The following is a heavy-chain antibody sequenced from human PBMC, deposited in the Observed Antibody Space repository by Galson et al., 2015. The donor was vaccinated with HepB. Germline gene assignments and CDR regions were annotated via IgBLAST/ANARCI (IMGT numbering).Heavy chain of an antibody. V-gene: IGHV3-74*01. CDR3: ARDRGYCSSTSCYPPHWFDP. D-gene: IGHD2-2*01. J-gene: IGHJ5*02. CDR1: GFTFSSYW. CDR2: INSDGSST. Sequence: SLRLSCAASGFTFSSYWMHWVRQAPGKGPVWVSRINSDGSSTSYADSVKGRFTISRDNAKNTLYLQMNSLRAEDTAVYYCARDRGYCSSTSCYPPHWFDPWGQGTLVTVSS.